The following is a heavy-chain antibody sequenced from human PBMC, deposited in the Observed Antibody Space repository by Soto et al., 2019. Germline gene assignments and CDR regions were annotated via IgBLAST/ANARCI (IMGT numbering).Heavy chain of an antibody. J-gene: IGHJ4*02. D-gene: IGHD6-13*01. CDR2: ISSYGDST. V-gene: IGHV3-64D*08. Sequence: GGSLRLSCSASGFTFNNYAMHWVRQAPGKGLEYVSLISSYGDSTYYADSVKGRFTISRDNSKNTLYLQMSSLRAEDTALYYCVKPTQYSTSWYDDFWGQGTLVTVSS. CDR1: GFTFNNYA. CDR3: VKPTQYSTSWYDDF.